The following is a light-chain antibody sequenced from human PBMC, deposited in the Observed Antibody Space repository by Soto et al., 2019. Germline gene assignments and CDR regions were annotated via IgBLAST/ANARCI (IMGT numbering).Light chain of an antibody. CDR3: QQYNYWPQT. CDR1: QSVASD. V-gene: IGKV3-15*01. CDR2: DAS. J-gene: IGKJ1*01. Sequence: EIVMTQSPATLSVSPGERATLSCRANQSVASDFAGYQQKPGQAPTLLIYDASTRASGVPDRFSGRGSGTEGTLTISRLQSEDFAVYYCQQYNYWPQTFGQGTKVEI.